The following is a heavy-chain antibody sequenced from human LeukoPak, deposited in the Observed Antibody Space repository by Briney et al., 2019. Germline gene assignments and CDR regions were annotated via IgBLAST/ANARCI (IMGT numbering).Heavy chain of an antibody. CDR2: IYTSGST. CDR1: GGSISSYY. J-gene: IGHJ4*02. CDR3: ARGGTYGSGRHQHTTLDY. Sequence: PSETLSLTCTVSGGSISSYYWSWIRQPAGKGLEWIGRIYTSGSTNYNPSLKSRVTISLDKSKKQFSLNLNSVTAADTAVYYCARGGTYGSGRHQHTTLDYWGPGTLVTVSS. D-gene: IGHD3-10*01. V-gene: IGHV4-4*07.